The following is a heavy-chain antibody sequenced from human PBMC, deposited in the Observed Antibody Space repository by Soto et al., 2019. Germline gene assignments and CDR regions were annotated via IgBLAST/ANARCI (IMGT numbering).Heavy chain of an antibody. Sequence: PGGSLRLSCAASGFTFSSYSMNWVRQAPGKGLEWVSSISSSSSYIYYADSVKGRFTISRDNAKNSLYLQMNSLRAEDTAVYYCARDPLYYDIFGTRLYHWFDPWGQGTLVTVSS. CDR3: ARDPLYYDIFGTRLYHWFDP. D-gene: IGHD3-9*01. V-gene: IGHV3-21*01. CDR1: GFTFSSYS. CDR2: ISSSSSYI. J-gene: IGHJ5*02.